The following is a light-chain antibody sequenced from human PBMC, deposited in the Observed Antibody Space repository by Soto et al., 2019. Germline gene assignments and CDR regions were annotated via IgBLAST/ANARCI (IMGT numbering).Light chain of an antibody. CDR1: SGHSSYA. J-gene: IGLJ2*01. CDR3: QTWGTAVV. Sequence: LVLTQSPSASASLGASVKLTCPLSSGHSSYAIAWHQQQPEKGPRYLMKLNSDGSHSKGDGIPDRFSGSSSAAERYLTISSLQSEDEADYYCQTWGTAVVFGGGTQLTVL. CDR2: LNSDGSH. V-gene: IGLV4-69*01.